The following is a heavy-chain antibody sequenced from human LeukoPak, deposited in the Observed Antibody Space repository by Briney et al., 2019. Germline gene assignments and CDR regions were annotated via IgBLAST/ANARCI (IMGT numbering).Heavy chain of an antibody. V-gene: IGHV1-18*01. D-gene: IGHD1-20*01. J-gene: IGHJ5*02. CDR1: GYTFTSYG. CDR2: ISAYNGNT. CDR3: ARDALYNWNLNWFDP. Sequence: ASVKVSCKASGYTFTSYGISWVRQAPGQGLEWMGWISAYNGNTNYAQKLQGRVTVTTDTSTSTAYMELRSLRSDDTAVYYCARDALYNWNLNWFDPWGQGTLVTVSS.